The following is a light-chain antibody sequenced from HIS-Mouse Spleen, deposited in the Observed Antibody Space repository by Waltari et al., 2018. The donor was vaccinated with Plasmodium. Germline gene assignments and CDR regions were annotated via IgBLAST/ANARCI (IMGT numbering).Light chain of an antibody. J-gene: IGKJ3*01. CDR1: QSVSSN. Sequence: EIVMTQSPATMSVSHGERATPSCRASQSVSSNLAWYQQKPGQAPRLLIYGASTRATGIPARFSGSGSGTEFTLTISSLQSEDFAVYYCQQYNNWSFTFGPGTKVDIK. CDR3: QQYNNWSFT. V-gene: IGKV3-15*01. CDR2: GAS.